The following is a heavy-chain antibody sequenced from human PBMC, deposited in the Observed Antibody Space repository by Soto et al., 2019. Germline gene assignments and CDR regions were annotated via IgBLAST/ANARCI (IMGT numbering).Heavy chain of an antibody. D-gene: IGHD6-6*01. CDR1: GDAFSSYA. CDR3: ARSTLVPFYYYYGMDV. J-gene: IGHJ6*02. V-gene: IGHV1-69*13. CDR2: IIPIFGTA. Sequence: SVKVSCKASGDAFSSYAISWVRQAPGQGLEWMGGIIPIFGTANYAQKFQGRVTITADESTSTAYMELSSLRSEDTAVYYCARSTLVPFYYYYGMDVWRQRTTVTVSS.